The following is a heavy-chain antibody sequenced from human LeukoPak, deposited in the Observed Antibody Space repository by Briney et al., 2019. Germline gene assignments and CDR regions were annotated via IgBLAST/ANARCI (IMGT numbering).Heavy chain of an antibody. CDR1: GFTFSRKG. CDR3: ARGCSSTSCYRLSYYYYYMDV. J-gene: IGHJ6*03. CDR2: MSGSGDRT. V-gene: IGHV3-23*01. D-gene: IGHD2-2*01. Sequence: GSLRLSCTASGFTFSRKGMSWVRQAPGKGLEWVSGMSGSGDRTYYADSVKGQFTISRDNSKNTLYLQMNSLRAEDTAVYYCARGCSSTSCYRLSYYYYYMDVWGKGTTVTISS.